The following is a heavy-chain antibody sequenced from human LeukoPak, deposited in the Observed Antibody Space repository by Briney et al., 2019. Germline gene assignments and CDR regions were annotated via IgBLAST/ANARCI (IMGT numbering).Heavy chain of an antibody. CDR2: MNPNSGNT. J-gene: IGHJ4*02. CDR3: ARGRKHSGSAFDY. V-gene: IGHV1-8*01. D-gene: IGHD3-10*01. CDR1: GYTFTSYD. Sequence: ASVKVSCKASGYTFTSYDINWVRRAPGQGREWMGWMNPNSGNTGYAQRFQGRVTMTRNTSISTAYMDLSSLRSEDTALYYCARGRKHSGSAFDYWAQGTLVSVSS.